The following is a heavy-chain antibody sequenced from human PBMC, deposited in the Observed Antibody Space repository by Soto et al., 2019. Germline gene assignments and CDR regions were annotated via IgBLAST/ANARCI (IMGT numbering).Heavy chain of an antibody. V-gene: IGHV4-59*11. J-gene: IGHJ4*02. Sequence: SEIQCVTCTVAGGSISSHYWRWIRQPTGKRLEWIGYIYYSGSTNYNPSLKSRVTISVDTSKNQFSLKLSSVTAADTAVYYCARVPANYDLWSGYSIYFDYWGQGTLGTVSS. D-gene: IGHD3-3*01. CDR2: IYYSGST. CDR1: GGSISSHY. CDR3: ARVPANYDLWSGYSIYFDY.